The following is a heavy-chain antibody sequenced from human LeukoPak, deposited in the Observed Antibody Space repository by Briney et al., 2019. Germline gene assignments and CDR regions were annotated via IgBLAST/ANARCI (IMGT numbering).Heavy chain of an antibody. J-gene: IGHJ3*02. CDR1: GFNFSSYV. CDR2: ISGSGASA. CDR3: ASGGYYDFWSGYYNPHDAFDI. Sequence: GGSLRLSCAASGFNFSSYVMCWVRQAPGKGLECVSAISGSGASAYYADSVKGRFTISRDNSKNTLYLQMNSLRAEDTAVYYCASGGYYDFWSGYYNPHDAFDIWGQGTMVTVSS. D-gene: IGHD3-3*01. V-gene: IGHV3-23*01.